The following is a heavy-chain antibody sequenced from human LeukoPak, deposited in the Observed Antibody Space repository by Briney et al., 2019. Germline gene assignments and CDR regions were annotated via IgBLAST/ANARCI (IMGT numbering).Heavy chain of an antibody. Sequence: GGSLRLSCAASGFTFSNYAMSWVRQAPGKGLESVSAISGSGGTTYYADSVKGRFTISRGNSKNTLYLQMNSLRAEDTAVYYCATYCTSTTCYAADDFWGQGTLVTVSS. CDR2: ISGSGGTT. CDR3: ATYCTSTTCYAADDF. CDR1: GFTFSNYA. J-gene: IGHJ4*02. V-gene: IGHV3-23*01. D-gene: IGHD2-2*01.